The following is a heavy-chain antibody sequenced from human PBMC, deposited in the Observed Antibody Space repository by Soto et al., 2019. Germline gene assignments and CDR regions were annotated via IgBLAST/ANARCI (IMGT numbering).Heavy chain of an antibody. CDR1: GVFFNNNG. CDR3: ARVLYYGSGSYSPYGMDV. Sequence: QVQLVQSGAEVKKPGSSVKVSCKTSGVFFNNNGMDWVRQAPGHGLEWMGGVSPPFRTSNYARKFQGRISITADASTGTVNMELSSLTSEDTAQYYCARVLYYGSGSYSPYGMDVWGQGTTVTVSS. CDR2: VSPPFRTS. D-gene: IGHD3-10*01. V-gene: IGHV1-69*01. J-gene: IGHJ6*02.